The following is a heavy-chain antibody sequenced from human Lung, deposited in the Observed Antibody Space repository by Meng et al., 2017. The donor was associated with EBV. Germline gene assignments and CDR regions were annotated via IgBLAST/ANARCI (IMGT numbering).Heavy chain of an antibody. CDR3: ARGATSVFDL. CDR2: TYYRSKWYN. Sequence: QVQLQQSGPGLVKPRQTLSLTGVISGDSVSSSSAAWTWIRQSPSRGLEWLGRTYYRSKWYNDYAVFVKSRITINPDTSKNQFSLQLNSVTPEDTAVYYCARGATSVFDLWGRGTLVTVSS. V-gene: IGHV6-1*01. J-gene: IGHJ2*01. CDR1: GDSVSSSSAA.